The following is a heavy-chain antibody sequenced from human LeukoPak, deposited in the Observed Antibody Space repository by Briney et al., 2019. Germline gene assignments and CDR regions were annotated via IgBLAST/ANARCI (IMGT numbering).Heavy chain of an antibody. Sequence: GGSLRLSCAASGFTFSSYGMHWVRQAPGKGLEWVAVIWYDGSNKYYADSVKGRFTISRDNSKNTLYLQMNSLRAEDTAVYYCARDQTSGSSWYLNYWGQGTLVTVSS. CDR2: IWYDGSNK. V-gene: IGHV3-33*01. D-gene: IGHD6-13*01. J-gene: IGHJ4*02. CDR1: GFTFSSYG. CDR3: ARDQTSGSSWYLNY.